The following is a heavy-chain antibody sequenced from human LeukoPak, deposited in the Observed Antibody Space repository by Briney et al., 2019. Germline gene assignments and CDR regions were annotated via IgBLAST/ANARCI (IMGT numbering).Heavy chain of an antibody. J-gene: IGHJ4*02. V-gene: IGHV3-30-3*01. CDR1: GFTFSSYA. CDR3: ARDSGGRGTYYYDSSGYCDY. D-gene: IGHD3-22*01. Sequence: SGGSLRLSCAASGFTFSSYAMHWVRQAPGKGLEWVAVISYDGSNKYYADSVKGRFTISRDNSKNTLYLQMNSLRAEDTAVYYCARDSGGRGTYYYDSSGYCDYWGQGTLVTVSS. CDR2: ISYDGSNK.